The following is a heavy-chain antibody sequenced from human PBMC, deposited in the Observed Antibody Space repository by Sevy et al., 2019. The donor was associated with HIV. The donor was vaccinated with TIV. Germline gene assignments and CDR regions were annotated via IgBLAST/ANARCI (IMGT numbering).Heavy chain of an antibody. CDR1: GFTFNSFA. CDR3: AKATSAKATEDHFDY. CDR2: VSGSGDRT. D-gene: IGHD5-12*01. V-gene: IGHV3-23*01. J-gene: IGHJ4*02. Sequence: GGSLRLSRAASGFTFNSFAISWVRQAPGKGLEWVSGVSGSGDRTYYTDYMKGRFTVARDNSKNTLYLQIDNLRVEDTAVYYCAKATSAKATEDHFDYWGQGTLVTVSS.